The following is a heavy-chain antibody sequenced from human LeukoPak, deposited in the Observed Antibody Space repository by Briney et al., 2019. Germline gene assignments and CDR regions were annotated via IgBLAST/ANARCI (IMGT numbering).Heavy chain of an antibody. CDR3: ARGTMTTVTYYFDY. J-gene: IGHJ4*02. D-gene: IGHD4-17*01. V-gene: IGHV4-59*02. Sequence: SETLSLTCTVSGGSVSTYYWSWIRQPPGKGLECIGYIYYTGSTNYNPSLKSRVTISVDTSKNQFSLKLSSVTAADTAVYYCARGTMTTVTYYFDYWGQGTLVTVSS. CDR2: IYYTGST. CDR1: GGSVSTYY.